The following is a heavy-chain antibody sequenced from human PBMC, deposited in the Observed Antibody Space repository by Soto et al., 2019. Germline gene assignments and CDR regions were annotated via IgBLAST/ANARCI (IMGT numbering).Heavy chain of an antibody. CDR3: AKGTGDGYKGDIDY. V-gene: IGHV3-9*01. Sequence: PGGSLRLSCAASGFTFDDYAMHWVRQAPGKGLEWVSGISWNSGSIGYADSVKGRFTISRDNAKNSLYLQMNSLRAEDTALYYCAKGTGDGYKGDIDYWGQGTLVTVSS. CDR1: GFTFDDYA. J-gene: IGHJ4*02. CDR2: ISWNSGSI. D-gene: IGHD5-12*01.